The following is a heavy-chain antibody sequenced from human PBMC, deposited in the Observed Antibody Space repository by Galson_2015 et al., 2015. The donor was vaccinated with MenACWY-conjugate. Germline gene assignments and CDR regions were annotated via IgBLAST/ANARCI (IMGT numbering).Heavy chain of an antibody. J-gene: IGHJ4*02. V-gene: IGHV3-66*01. D-gene: IGHD3-10*01. Sequence: SLRLSCAASGFTVSGNYMSWVRQAPGKGLEWVSVIYSGGNTYYADSVKGRFTISRDNSKNTLYLQMNSLRAEDTAVYYCTITVVRGVTLLTLGFDYWGRGTLVTVSS. CDR1: GFTVSGNY. CDR3: TITVVRGVTLLTLGFDY. CDR2: IYSGGNT.